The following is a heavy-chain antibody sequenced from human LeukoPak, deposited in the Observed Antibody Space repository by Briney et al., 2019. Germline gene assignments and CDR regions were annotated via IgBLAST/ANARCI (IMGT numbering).Heavy chain of an antibody. Sequence: SETLSLTCSVSGTSITPYSWSWIRQPPGRGLEWIGYFYTSGNTHQDPSLKSRVTMSIDASKNQFSLRLSSMTAADTAVYYCARHRAEMATITDDTFDMWGQGTMVTVSS. D-gene: IGHD5-24*01. CDR3: ARHRAEMATITDDTFDM. CDR1: GTSITPYS. CDR2: FYTSGNT. V-gene: IGHV4-4*09. J-gene: IGHJ3*02.